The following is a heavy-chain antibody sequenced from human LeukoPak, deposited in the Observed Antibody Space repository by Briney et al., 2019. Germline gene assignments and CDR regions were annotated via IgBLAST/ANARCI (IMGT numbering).Heavy chain of an antibody. Sequence: PGGSLRLSCAASGFTFSSYEMNWVRQAPGKGLEWVSYISSSGSTIYYADSVKGRFTISRDNAKNSLYLQMDSLRAEDTAVYYCASASSGSYTEDYWGQGTLVTVSS. J-gene: IGHJ4*02. D-gene: IGHD3-22*01. CDR3: ASASSGSYTEDY. CDR1: GFTFSSYE. V-gene: IGHV3-48*03. CDR2: ISSSGSTI.